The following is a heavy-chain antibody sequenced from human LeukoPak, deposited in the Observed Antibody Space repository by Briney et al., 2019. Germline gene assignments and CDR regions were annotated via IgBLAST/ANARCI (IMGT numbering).Heavy chain of an antibody. V-gene: IGHV4-34*01. CDR2: INHSGST. Sequence: PSETLSLTCAVYGGSFSGYYWSWIRQPPGKGLEWIGEINHSGSTNYNPSLKSRVTISVDTSKNQFSLKLSSVTAADTAVYYCASQVVTLGPDAFDIWGQGIMVTVSS. D-gene: IGHD4-23*01. CDR3: ASQVVTLGPDAFDI. CDR1: GGSFSGYY. J-gene: IGHJ3*02.